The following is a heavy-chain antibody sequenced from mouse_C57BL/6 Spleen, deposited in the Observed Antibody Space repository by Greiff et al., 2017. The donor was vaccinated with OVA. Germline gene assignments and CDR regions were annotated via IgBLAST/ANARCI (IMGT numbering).Heavy chain of an antibody. Sequence: LQESGAELARPGASVKLSCKASGYTFTSYGISWVKQRTGPGLEWIGEIYPRSGNTYYNEKFQGQATLTADKSSRTAYMELRSLTSEDSAVYVCARRAGLFDYWGQGTTLTVSS. CDR1: GYTFTSYG. V-gene: IGHV1-81*01. CDR3: ARRAGLFDY. J-gene: IGHJ2*01. CDR2: IYPRSGNT.